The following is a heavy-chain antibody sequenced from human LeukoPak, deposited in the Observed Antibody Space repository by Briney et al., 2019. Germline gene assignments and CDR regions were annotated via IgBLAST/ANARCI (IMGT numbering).Heavy chain of an antibody. V-gene: IGHV3-23*01. CDR2: ISDSGDNT. CDR3: AKIQGWFNTAFQI. Sequence: GGSLRLSCAASGFTFSSYAMSWVRQAPGKGLDWVSGISDSGDNTHYADSVRGRFTISRDISKNTLFLQMDSLRAEDTAVYYCAKIQGWFNTAFQIGGQGTMVTVSS. J-gene: IGHJ3*02. CDR1: GFTFSSYA. D-gene: IGHD6-19*01.